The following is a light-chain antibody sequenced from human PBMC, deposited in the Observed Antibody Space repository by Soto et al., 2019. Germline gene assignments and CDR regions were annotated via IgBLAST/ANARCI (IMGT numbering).Light chain of an antibody. V-gene: IGKV3-11*01. CDR1: QSVSSY. J-gene: IGKJ4*01. Sequence: EIVLTQSPATLSMSPGERATLSCWASQSVSSYLAWYQQRPGQAPRLLIYDASNRATGIPARFSGGGSGTDFTLTISSLEPEDFAVYYCQQRRTWPLTFGGGTKVEIK. CDR2: DAS. CDR3: QQRRTWPLT.